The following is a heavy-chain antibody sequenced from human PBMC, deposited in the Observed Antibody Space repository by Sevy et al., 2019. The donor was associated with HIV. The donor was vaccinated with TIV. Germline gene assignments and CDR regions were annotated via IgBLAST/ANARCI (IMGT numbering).Heavy chain of an antibody. CDR3: ARDSPTGGWFDP. CDR1: GGTFSSYA. J-gene: IGHJ5*02. D-gene: IGHD4-4*01. Sequence: ASLKVSCKASGGTFSSYAISWVRQAPGQGLEWMGGIIPILGIANYAQKFQGRVTITADKSTSTAYMELSSLRSEDTAVYYCARDSPTGGWFDPWGQGTLVTVSS. V-gene: IGHV1-69*10. CDR2: IIPILGIA.